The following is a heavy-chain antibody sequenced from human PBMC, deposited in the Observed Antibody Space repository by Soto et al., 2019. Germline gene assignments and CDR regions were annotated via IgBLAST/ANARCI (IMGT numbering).Heavy chain of an antibody. Sequence: PGGSLRLSCAASGFTFNTFRNYWMNWVRQAPGKGLEWVANIKRDGSEKYYVDSVKGRFTISRDNDKNSLYLQMDGLRVEDTAVYYCARDHMDWLLSRPSGMDVWGQGTTVTVSS. CDR2: IKRDGSEK. CDR1: GFTFNTFRNYW. D-gene: IGHD3-9*01. V-gene: IGHV3-7*01. CDR3: ARDHMDWLLSRPSGMDV. J-gene: IGHJ6*02.